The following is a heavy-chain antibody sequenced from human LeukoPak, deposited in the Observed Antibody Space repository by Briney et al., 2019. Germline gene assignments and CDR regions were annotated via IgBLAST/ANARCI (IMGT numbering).Heavy chain of an antibody. CDR2: IKSKTDGGTT. J-gene: IGHJ4*02. CDR3: TTGLGAVAGTYYFDY. V-gene: IGHV3-15*01. Sequence: GGSLRLSCAASGFTFSNAWMSWIRQAPGKGLEWVGRIKSKTDGGTTDYAAPVKGRFTISRDDSKNTLYLQMNSLKTEDTAVYYCTTGLGAVAGTYYFDYWGQGTLVTVSS. D-gene: IGHD6-19*01. CDR1: GFTFSNAW.